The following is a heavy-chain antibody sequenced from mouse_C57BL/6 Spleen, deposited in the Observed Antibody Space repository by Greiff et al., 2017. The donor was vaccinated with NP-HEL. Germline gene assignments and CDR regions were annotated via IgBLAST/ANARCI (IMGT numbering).Heavy chain of an antibody. J-gene: IGHJ3*01. CDR3: ARSYYSNGFAY. V-gene: IGHV1-61*01. D-gene: IGHD2-5*01. CDR2: IYPSDSET. Sequence: QVQLQQPGAELVRPGSSVKLSCKASGYTFTSYWMDWVKQRPGQGLEWIGNIYPSDSETHYNQKFKDKATLTVDKSSSTAYMQLSSLTSGDSAVYYCARSYYSNGFAYWGQGTLVTVSA. CDR1: GYTFTSYW.